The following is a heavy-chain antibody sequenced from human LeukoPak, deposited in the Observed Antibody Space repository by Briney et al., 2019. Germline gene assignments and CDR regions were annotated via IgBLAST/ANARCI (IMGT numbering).Heavy chain of an antibody. CDR2: ISRNSDYI. Sequence: GGSLRLSCAASGFTFNTYSMIWVRQAPGKGLEWISSISRNSDYIYYADSVKGRFTISRDNAKNSLYLQMNSLRAEDTAVYYCARGTPSSSGWLYYGMDVWGQGTTATVSS. CDR1: GFTFNTYS. CDR3: ARGTPSSSGWLYYGMDV. V-gene: IGHV3-21*01. D-gene: IGHD6-19*01. J-gene: IGHJ6*02.